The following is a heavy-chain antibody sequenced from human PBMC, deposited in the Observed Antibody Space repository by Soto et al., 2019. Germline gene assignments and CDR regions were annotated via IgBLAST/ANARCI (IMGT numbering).Heavy chain of an antibody. CDR1: GITFSSYA. D-gene: IGHD3-22*01. CDR2: ISGSGGST. Sequence: PGGSLRLSCAASGITFSSYAMSWVRQAPGKGLEWVSAISGSGGSTYYADSVKGRFTISRDNSKNTLYLQMNSLRAEDTAVYYCAKARYYYDSSPFDYWGQGALVTVSS. J-gene: IGHJ4*02. V-gene: IGHV3-23*01. CDR3: AKARYYYDSSPFDY.